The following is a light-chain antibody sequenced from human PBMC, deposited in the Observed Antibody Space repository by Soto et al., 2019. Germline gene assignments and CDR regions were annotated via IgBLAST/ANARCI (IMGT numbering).Light chain of an antibody. CDR1: HSVGSN. Sequence: EVVLTQSPATLSVSPGERATLSCRASHSVGSNLAWFRQKPGQAPRLLIYAASTRATGVPARFSGSGSGTDFTLTISSLQSEDFAVYYCQQYNNWPPRITFGQGTRLETK. J-gene: IGKJ5*01. CDR2: AAS. V-gene: IGKV3-15*01. CDR3: QQYNNWPPRIT.